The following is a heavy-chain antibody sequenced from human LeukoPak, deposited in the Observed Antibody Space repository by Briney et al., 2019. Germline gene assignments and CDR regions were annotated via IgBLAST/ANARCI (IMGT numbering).Heavy chain of an antibody. J-gene: IGHJ4*02. CDR2: ITPIFGTA. V-gene: IGHV1-69*01. D-gene: IGHD3-22*01. CDR1: GGTFTRFT. CDR3: AREWGLESSGYYYAY. Sequence: SVKVSCKASGGTFTRFTISWVRQAPGQGFEWMGGITPIFGTANFAQKFQGRVSITADESTSTAFMELSSLRSEDTAVYYCAREWGLESSGYYYAYWGQGTLVTVSS.